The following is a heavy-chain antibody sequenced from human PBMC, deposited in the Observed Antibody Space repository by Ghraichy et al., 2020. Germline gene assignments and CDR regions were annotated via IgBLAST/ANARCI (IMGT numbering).Heavy chain of an antibody. D-gene: IGHD2-15*01. CDR3: VRGRRYCSGGSCYGHFDY. CDR2: INHSGST. V-gene: IGHV4-34*01. J-gene: IGHJ4*02. CDR1: GGSFSGYY. Sequence: SETLSLTCAVYGGSFSGYYWSWIRQPPGKGLEWIGEINHSGSTNYNPSLKSRVTISVDTSKNQFSLKLSSVTAADTAVYYCVRGRRYCSGGSCYGHFDYWGQGTLVTVSS.